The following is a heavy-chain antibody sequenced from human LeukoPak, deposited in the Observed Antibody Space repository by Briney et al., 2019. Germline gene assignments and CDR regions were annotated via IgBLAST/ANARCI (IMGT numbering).Heavy chain of an antibody. J-gene: IGHJ4*02. V-gene: IGHV4-39*01. CDR2: ILCDGTT. CDR3: AKHLITRDASGRVQYGVDY. Sequence: SETLFLTCTGFERSISSSRYYGGWIRQPPGKGREWIGSILCDGTTCYHPSLMKRVPRTVDPPKNQYSLRLSSVAVAHPAVYFCAKHLITRDASGRVQYGVDYWGRGTLVSVSS. D-gene: IGHD3-10*01. CDR1: ERSISSSRYY.